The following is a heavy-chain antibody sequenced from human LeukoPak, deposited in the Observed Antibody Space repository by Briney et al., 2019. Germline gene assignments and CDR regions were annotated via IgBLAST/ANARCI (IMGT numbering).Heavy chain of an antibody. D-gene: IGHD6-19*01. J-gene: IGHJ4*02. Sequence: ASVKVSCKASGDTFSSYYIHWVRQAPGQGLEWMGDSNSRGGSTDYPQKFRDRLSMARDTSTSTVHMELSSLRSEDTAVYYCARPDKSSGWYLLWYWGQGTLVTVSS. CDR1: GDTFSSYY. CDR2: SNSRGGST. V-gene: IGHV1-46*01. CDR3: ARPDKSSGWYLLWY.